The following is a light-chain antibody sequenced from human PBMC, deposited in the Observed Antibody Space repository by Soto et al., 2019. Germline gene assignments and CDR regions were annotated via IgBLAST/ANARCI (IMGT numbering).Light chain of an antibody. CDR2: KLS. V-gene: IGKV2-30*01. Sequence: DVVMTQSPLSLPVTLGQPASISCRSSQSLVYSDGNTYLNWFQQPPGQSPRPLIYKLSNRDFGVPDQSSCSESGTDFTLKINRVVAEDVVVYYCMEGNHWLRTFGHGTKLDIK. CDR3: MEGNHWLRT. CDR1: QSLVYSDGNTY. J-gene: IGKJ2*01.